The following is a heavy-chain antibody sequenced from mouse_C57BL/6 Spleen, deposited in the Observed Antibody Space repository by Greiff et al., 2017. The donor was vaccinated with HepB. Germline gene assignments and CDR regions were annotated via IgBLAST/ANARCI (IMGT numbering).Heavy chain of an antibody. V-gene: IGHV1-78*01. CDR2: IYPRDGST. J-gene: IGHJ3*01. D-gene: IGHD1-1*01. CDR3: ARAHYGSEGFAY. CDR1: GYTFTDHT. Sequence: VQLQQSDAELVKPGASVKISCKVSGYTFTDHTIHWMKQRPEQGLEWIGYIYPRDGSTKYNEKLKGKATLTADKSSSTAYLQLTSLTSEDSAVYFCARAHYGSEGFAYWGQGTLVTVSA.